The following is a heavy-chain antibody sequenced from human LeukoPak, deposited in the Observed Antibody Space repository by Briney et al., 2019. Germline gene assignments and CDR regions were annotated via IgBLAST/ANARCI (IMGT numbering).Heavy chain of an antibody. Sequence: PSETLSLTCTVSGGSISSYYWSWIRQPAGKGLEWIGRIYTSGSTNYNPSLKSRVTISVDKSKNQFSLKLSSVTAADTAVYYCARDGPRYCSSTSCYYFDYWGQGTLVTVPS. V-gene: IGHV4-4*07. CDR3: ARDGPRYCSSTSCYYFDY. CDR2: IYTSGST. CDR1: GGSISSYY. D-gene: IGHD2-2*01. J-gene: IGHJ4*02.